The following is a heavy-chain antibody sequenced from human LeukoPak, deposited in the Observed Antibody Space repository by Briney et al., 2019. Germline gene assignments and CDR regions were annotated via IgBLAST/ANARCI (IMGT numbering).Heavy chain of an antibody. CDR3: AKGEAVSATWDY. CDR2: INPNTGGT. Sequence: ASVKVSCKASGYTFTGYYMHWVRQAPGQGLEWMGWINPNTGGTNYAQKFQGRVTMTRDRSITTVYMELSGLSSDDTAIYYCAKGEAVSATWDYWGQGTLVTVSS. V-gene: IGHV1-2*02. CDR1: GYTFTGYY. J-gene: IGHJ4*02. D-gene: IGHD6-19*01.